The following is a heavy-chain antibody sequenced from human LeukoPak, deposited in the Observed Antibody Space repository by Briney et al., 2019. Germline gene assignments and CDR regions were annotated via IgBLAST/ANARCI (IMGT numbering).Heavy chain of an antibody. D-gene: IGHD3-22*01. Sequence: ASVNVSCKASGYTFTSYYMHWVRQAPGQGLEWMGIINPSGGSTSYAQKFQGRVTMTRDTSTSTVYMELSSLRSEDTAVYYCARAHQSYYDSSGYYSGVDYWGQGTLVTVSS. V-gene: IGHV1-46*01. CDR3: ARAHQSYYDSSGYYSGVDY. CDR2: INPSGGST. CDR1: GYTFTSYY. J-gene: IGHJ4*02.